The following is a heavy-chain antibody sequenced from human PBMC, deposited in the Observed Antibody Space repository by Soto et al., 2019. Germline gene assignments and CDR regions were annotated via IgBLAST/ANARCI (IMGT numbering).Heavy chain of an antibody. V-gene: IGHV1-18*01. D-gene: IGHD3-9*01. CDR1: GYTFTSYG. Sequence: ASVKVSCKASGYTFTSYGISWVRQAPGQGLEWMGWISAYNGNTNYAQKLQGRVTMTTDTSTSTAYMELRSLRSDDTAVYYCARDRYYDILTGYSDYGMDVWGQGTTVTVSS. CDR3: ARDRYYDILTGYSDYGMDV. J-gene: IGHJ6*02. CDR2: ISAYNGNT.